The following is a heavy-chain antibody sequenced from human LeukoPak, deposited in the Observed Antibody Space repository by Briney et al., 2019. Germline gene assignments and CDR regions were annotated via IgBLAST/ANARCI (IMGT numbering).Heavy chain of an antibody. J-gene: IGHJ4*02. CDR3: GRDNYEFPDY. CDR2: INPDGTTT. CDR1: GFTFSGSW. D-gene: IGHD3-3*01. Sequence: PGGSLRLSCAASGFTFSGSWMVWVRQAPGKGLVWVSRINPDGTTTHYADSVKGRFTISRDNAKNTLYLQMNSLRAEDTAVYYCGRDNYEFPDYWGQGTLVTVSS. V-gene: IGHV3-74*01.